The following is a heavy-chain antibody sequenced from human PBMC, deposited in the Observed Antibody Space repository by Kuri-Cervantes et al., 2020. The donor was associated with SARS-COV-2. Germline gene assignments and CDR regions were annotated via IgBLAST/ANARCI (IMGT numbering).Heavy chain of an antibody. CDR1: GNTFTSYG. V-gene: IGHV1-18*01. CDR2: ISAYNGNT. J-gene: IGHJ6*03. D-gene: IGHD6-13*01. CDR3: ARERGSRYVPLRTYYYYYMDV. Sequence: ASVKVSCKASGNTFTSYGISWVRQAPGQGLEWMGWISAYNGNTNYAQKLQGRVTMTTDTSTSTAYMELRSLRSDDTAVYYCARERGSRYVPLRTYYYYYMDVWGKGTTVTVSS.